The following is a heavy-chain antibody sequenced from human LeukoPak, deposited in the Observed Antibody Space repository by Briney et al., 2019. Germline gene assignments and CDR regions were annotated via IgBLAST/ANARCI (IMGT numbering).Heavy chain of an antibody. Sequence: PGGTLRLSCAASGFTFSSYGMSWVRQAPGKGLEWVSAISGSGGSTYYADSVKGRFTISRDNAKNSLYLQMNSLRAEDTAVYYCARVSRVGRVLYYFDYWGQGTLVTVSS. CDR2: ISGSGGST. J-gene: IGHJ4*02. CDR3: ARVSRVGRVLYYFDY. V-gene: IGHV3-23*01. CDR1: GFTFSSYG. D-gene: IGHD3-3*01.